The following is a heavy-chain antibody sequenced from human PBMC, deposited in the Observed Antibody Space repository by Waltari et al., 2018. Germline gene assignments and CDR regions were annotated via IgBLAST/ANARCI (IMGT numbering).Heavy chain of an antibody. Sequence: EVQLVQSGVEVRKPGKSLKITCKGSGYSFTTYWMRWVSQVPGKGLEWMGIIYPCYSDTRYSPSFQGQVTISADNSISTAYLQWSSLKASDTAMYFCARAPTGTSSPYYFDYWGQGTLVTVSS. CDR1: GYSFTTYW. J-gene: IGHJ4*02. V-gene: IGHV5-51*01. CDR2: IYPCYSDT. D-gene: IGHD1-1*01. CDR3: ARAPTGTSSPYYFDY.